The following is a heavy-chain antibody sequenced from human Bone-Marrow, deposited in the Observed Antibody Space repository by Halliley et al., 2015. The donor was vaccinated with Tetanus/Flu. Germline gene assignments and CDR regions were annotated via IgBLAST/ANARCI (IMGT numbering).Heavy chain of an antibody. D-gene: IGHD5-12*01. CDR1: GYNFSNSW. J-gene: IGHJ6*02. Sequence: QLVQSGVEMKKPGESLKISCEGSGYNFSNSWIAWVRRMPGKGLEWMGIIFPDDSDTRYNPSFQGQVSMSADKSMNAAYLQWGSLKASDTAVYYCARTITLSRCGNTGCLYGMDVWGQGTTVFFSS. CDR3: ARTITLSRCGNTGCLYGMDV. CDR2: IFPDDSDT. V-gene: IGHV5-51*01.